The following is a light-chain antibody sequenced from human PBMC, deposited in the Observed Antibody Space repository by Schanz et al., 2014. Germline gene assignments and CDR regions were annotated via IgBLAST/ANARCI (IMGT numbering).Light chain of an antibody. CDR2: DVS. Sequence: QSVLTQPPSASGTPGQRVTISCSGSSSNIGSNPVYWYQQPPGKAPKLIIYDVSNRPSGVSNRFSGSKSGNTASLTISGLQAEDEADYYCSSYTSSNTRVFGGGTKLTVL. CDR1: SSNIGSNP. J-gene: IGLJ3*02. V-gene: IGLV2-14*01. CDR3: SSYTSSNTRV.